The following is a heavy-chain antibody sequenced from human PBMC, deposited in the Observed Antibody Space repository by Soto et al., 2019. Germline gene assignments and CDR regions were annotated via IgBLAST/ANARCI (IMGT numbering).Heavy chain of an antibody. J-gene: IGHJ6*03. V-gene: IGHV4-34*01. CDR1: GGSFSGYY. Sequence: SETLSLTCAVYGGSFSGYYWSWIRQPPGKGLEWIGEINHSGSTNYNPSLKSRVTISVDTSKNQFSLKLSSVTAADTAVYYCARCLLGIVVVQPSRYMDVWGKGTTVTVSS. CDR3: ARCLLGIVVVQPSRYMDV. D-gene: IGHD2-2*01. CDR2: INHSGST.